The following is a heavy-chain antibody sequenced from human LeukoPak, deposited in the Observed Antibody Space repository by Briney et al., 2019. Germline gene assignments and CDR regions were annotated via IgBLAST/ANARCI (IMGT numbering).Heavy chain of an antibody. CDR3: ARGAVDYYDSSGYYYPPFDY. CDR2: IYYSGST. Sequence: SETLSLTCTLSGGSLSSYYWSWIRPPPAKGLEWIGYIYYSGSTNYNPSLKSRVTISVDTSKNQFSLKLSSVTAADTAVYYCARGAVDYYDSSGYYYPPFDYWGQGTLVTVSS. J-gene: IGHJ4*02. V-gene: IGHV4-59*01. D-gene: IGHD3-22*01. CDR1: GGSLSSYY.